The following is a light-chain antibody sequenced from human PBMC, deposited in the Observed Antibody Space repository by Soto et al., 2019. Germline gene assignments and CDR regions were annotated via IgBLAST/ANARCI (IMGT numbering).Light chain of an antibody. J-gene: IGKJ3*01. V-gene: IGKV3-20*01. Sequence: IVMTQSPATLSLSPGGGATLSCRTSQSVGKYSVWYQQKPRQAPRLLIYDASNTATGIPARFSGSGAGTDFTLTSSRLEPEDFAVYCCQQYGSSPFTFGPGTMVDI. CDR3: QQYGSSPFT. CDR1: QSVGKY. CDR2: DAS.